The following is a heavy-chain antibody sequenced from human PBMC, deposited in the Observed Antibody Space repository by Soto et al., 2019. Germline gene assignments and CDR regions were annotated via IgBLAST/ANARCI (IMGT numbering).Heavy chain of an antibody. Sequence: KQSQTLSLTCAISGDSVSSNSAAWNWIRQSPSRGLEWLGRTYYRSKWYNDYAVSVKSRITINPDTSKNQFSLQLNSVTPEDTAVYYCARLPSLYSSSWYYFDYWGQGTLVTVSS. CDR3: ARLPSLYSSSWYYFDY. J-gene: IGHJ4*02. CDR1: GDSVSSNSAA. V-gene: IGHV6-1*01. D-gene: IGHD6-13*01. CDR2: TYYRSKWYN.